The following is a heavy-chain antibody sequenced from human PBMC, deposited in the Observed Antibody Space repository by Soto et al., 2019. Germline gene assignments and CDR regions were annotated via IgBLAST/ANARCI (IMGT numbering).Heavy chain of an antibody. CDR3: ARAHSSGSYYRSGEYYYYFYDMDV. J-gene: IGHJ6*02. D-gene: IGHD3-10*01. V-gene: IGHV3-30-3*01. Sequence: QVQVVESGGGVVQPGRSLRLSCAASGFTFSTYGMHWVRQATGKGLEWVAVLSYDGSNEYYADSVKGRFTISRDNSKNTRYLQMNSMRAEDTGVYYCARAHSSGSYYRSGEYYYYFYDMDVWGQGTTVTVSS. CDR1: GFTFSTYG. CDR2: LSYDGSNE.